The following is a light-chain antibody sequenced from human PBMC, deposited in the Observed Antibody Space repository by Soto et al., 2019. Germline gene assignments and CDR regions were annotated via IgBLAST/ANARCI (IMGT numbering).Light chain of an antibody. J-gene: IGLJ2*01. V-gene: IGLV1-51*01. CDR3: ATWDGSLPGEV. CDR2: DNN. CDR1: SSNIGNND. Sequence: QSVLTQSPSVSAAPGQKVTISCSGSSSNIGNNDVSWYQQLPGTAPKLLIYDNNKRPSGIPDRLSGSKSGTSGTLDITGLQTGDEADYYCATWDGSLPGEVFGGGTKLTVL.